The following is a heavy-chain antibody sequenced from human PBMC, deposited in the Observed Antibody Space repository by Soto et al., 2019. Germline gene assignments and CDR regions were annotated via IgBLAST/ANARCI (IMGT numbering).Heavy chain of an antibody. Sequence: PGGSLRLSCTGSGFIFTNYAMSWVRQAPGRGLEWVSSLNGGGDRPHYADSVKGRFSSSRDNSKNTLYLQMNGLSADDTAVYYCAKDPGNARYFDSWGQGALVTAPQ. V-gene: IGHV3-23*01. CDR1: GFIFTNYA. J-gene: IGHJ4*02. D-gene: IGHD3-9*01. CDR2: LNGGGDRP. CDR3: AKDPGNARYFDS.